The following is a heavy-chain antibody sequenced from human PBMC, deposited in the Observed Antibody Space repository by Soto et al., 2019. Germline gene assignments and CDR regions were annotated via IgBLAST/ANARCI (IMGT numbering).Heavy chain of an antibody. CDR3: ARSYYDYIWGSYRSSHLDY. CDR1: GFTFSSYG. D-gene: IGHD3-16*02. CDR2: IWYDGSNK. Sequence: GGSLRLSCAASGFTFSSYGMHWVRQAPGKGLEWVAVIWYDGSNKYYADSVKGRFTISRDNSKNTLYLQMNSLRAEDTAVYYCARSYYDYIWGSYRSSHLDYWGQGTLVTVSS. J-gene: IGHJ4*02. V-gene: IGHV3-33*01.